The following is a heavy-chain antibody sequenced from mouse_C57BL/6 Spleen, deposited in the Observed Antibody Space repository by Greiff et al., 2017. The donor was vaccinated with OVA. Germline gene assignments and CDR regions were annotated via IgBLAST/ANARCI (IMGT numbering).Heavy chain of an antibody. CDR2: INPNNGGT. J-gene: IGHJ1*03. D-gene: IGHD3-3*01. CDR3: ARRLGDYYWYFDV. V-gene: IGHV1-18*01. CDR1: GYTFTDYN. Sequence: VQLQQSGPELVKPGASVKIPCKASGYTFTDYNMDWVKQSHGKSLEWIGDINPNNGGTIYNQKFKGKATLTVDKSSSTAYMELRSLTSEDTAVYDCARRLGDYYWYFDVWGTGTTVTVSS.